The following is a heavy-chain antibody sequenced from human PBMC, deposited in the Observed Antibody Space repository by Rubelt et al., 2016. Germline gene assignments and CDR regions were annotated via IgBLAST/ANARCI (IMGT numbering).Heavy chain of an antibody. CDR1: GYTFTSYG. CDR2: ISAYNGTT. V-gene: IGHV1-18*01. J-gene: IGHJ4*02. CDR3: ARDVGGNSVLYYFDY. Sequence: QVQLVQSGAEVTTPGASVKVSCTASGYTFTSYGISWVRQAPGQGLEWMGWISAYNGTTNYAQKLQGRVTITTDTSTSTAYMELRSLRSDDTAVYYCARDVGGNSVLYYFDYWGQGTLVTVSS. D-gene: IGHD4-23*01.